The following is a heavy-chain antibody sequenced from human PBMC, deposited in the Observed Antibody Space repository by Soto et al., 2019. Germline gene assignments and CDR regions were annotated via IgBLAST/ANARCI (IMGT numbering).Heavy chain of an antibody. J-gene: IGHJ4*02. D-gene: IGHD3-10*01. CDR2: ISWNSGSI. CDR3: AEERNYYGSGSPFDY. CDR1: GFTFDDYA. V-gene: IGHV3-9*01. Sequence: SLRLSCAASGFTFDDYAMHWVRQAPGKGLEWVSGISWNSGSIGYADSVKGRFTISRDNAKNSLYLQMNSLRAEDTALYYCAEERNYYGSGSPFDYWGQGTLVTVSS.